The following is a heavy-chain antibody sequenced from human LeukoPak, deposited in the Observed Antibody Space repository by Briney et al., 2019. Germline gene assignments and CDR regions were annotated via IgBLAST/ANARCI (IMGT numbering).Heavy chain of an antibody. D-gene: IGHD3-22*01. V-gene: IGHV1-18*01. CDR1: GYTFTSYG. Sequence: ASVKVSCKASGYTFTSYGISWVRQAPGQGLERMGWISAYNGNTNYAQKLQGRVTMTTDTSTSTAYMELRSLRSDDTAVYYCARLYYYDSSGRGYYFDYWGQGTLVTVSS. CDR3: ARLYYYDSSGRGYYFDY. J-gene: IGHJ4*02. CDR2: ISAYNGNT.